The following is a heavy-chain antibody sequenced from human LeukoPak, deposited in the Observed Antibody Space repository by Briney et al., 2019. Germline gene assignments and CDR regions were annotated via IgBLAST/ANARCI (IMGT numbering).Heavy chain of an antibody. CDR1: GFSFRTYG. V-gene: IGHV3-33*06. Sequence: ARSRRLSCVATGFSFRTYGMHWVRQAPGKGLEWVAATWYDASKTYCADSVKGRFTISRDNSNNTLYLQMTSLRAEDTAVYYCAKFDGDSYSWDVWGKGTTVTVSS. D-gene: IGHD3-10*01. CDR3: AKFDGDSYSWDV. CDR2: TWYDASKT. J-gene: IGHJ6*03.